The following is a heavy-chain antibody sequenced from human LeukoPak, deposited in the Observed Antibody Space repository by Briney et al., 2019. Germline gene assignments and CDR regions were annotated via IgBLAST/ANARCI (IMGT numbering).Heavy chain of an antibody. CDR3: AELGITMIGGV. CDR1: GFTFSSYA. J-gene: IGHJ6*04. V-gene: IGHV3-23*01. Sequence: GGSLRLSCAASGFTFSSYAMSWVRQAPGKGLEWVSSISGSGGSTYYADSVKGRFTISRDNAKNSLYLQMNSLRAEDTAVYYCAELGITMIGGVWGKGTTVTISS. D-gene: IGHD3-10*02. CDR2: ISGSGGST.